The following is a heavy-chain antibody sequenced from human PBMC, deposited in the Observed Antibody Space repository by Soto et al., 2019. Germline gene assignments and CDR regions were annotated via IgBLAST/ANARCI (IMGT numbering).Heavy chain of an antibody. Sequence: PSETLSLTGTVSDASMNSYHCSWSRQPAGKGLEWRGHIHSSGSTNYNPTLKSRVTMSVDTSKNQFSLRLMSLTAADTAVYYCARDHGVDAAGINCFDPWGQGSLVTVSS. CDR2: IHSSGST. CDR3: ARDHGVDAAGINCFDP. J-gene: IGHJ5*02. V-gene: IGHV4-4*07. D-gene: IGHD6-13*01. CDR1: DASMNSYH.